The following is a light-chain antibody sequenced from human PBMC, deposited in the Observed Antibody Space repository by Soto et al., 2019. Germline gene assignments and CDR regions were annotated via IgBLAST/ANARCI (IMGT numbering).Light chain of an antibody. Sequence: AIQVTQSPSSLSASVGDRVTITCRASQDIRGALAWYQQKPGKAPKLLIYDVSTLESGVPSRFSGSGSGTEFPLTISSLQPEDFGTYYCQQFSSYPITFGHGTRLEIK. CDR1: QDIRGA. V-gene: IGKV1-13*02. J-gene: IGKJ5*01. CDR2: DVS. CDR3: QQFSSYPIT.